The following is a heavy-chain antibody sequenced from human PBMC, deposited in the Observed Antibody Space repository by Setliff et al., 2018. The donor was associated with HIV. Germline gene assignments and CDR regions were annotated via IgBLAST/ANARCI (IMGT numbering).Heavy chain of an antibody. V-gene: IGHV4-4*02. Sequence: PSETLSLTCVVSGGGGSLVASNWWSWVRQPPGKGLEWIGEINHSGTTSYNPSLRSRVIISVDTSKNQFSLKLSSVTAADTAVYYCARGPTDGYYDSSGYRLFDYWGQGTLVPSPQ. D-gene: IGHD3-22*01. CDR1: GGGGSLVASNW. CDR2: INHSGTT. CDR3: ARGPTDGYYDSSGYRLFDY. J-gene: IGHJ4*02.